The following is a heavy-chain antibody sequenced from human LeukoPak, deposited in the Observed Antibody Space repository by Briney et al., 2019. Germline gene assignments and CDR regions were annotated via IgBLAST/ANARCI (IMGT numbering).Heavy chain of an antibody. CDR1: GFTFSSYW. D-gene: IGHD3-10*01. CDR3: ASPLITMVRGVIIWTDDY. V-gene: IGHV3-74*01. Sequence: GGSLRLPCAASGFTFSSYWMHWVRQAPGKGLVWVSRINSDGSSTSYADSVKGRFTISRDNAKNTLYLQMNSLRAEDTTVYYCASPLITMVRGVIIWTDDYWGQGTLVTVSS. J-gene: IGHJ4*02. CDR2: INSDGSST.